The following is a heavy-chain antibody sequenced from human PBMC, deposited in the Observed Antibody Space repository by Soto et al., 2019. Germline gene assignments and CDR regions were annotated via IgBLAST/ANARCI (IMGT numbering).Heavy chain of an antibody. CDR1: GYTLTGYY. V-gene: IGHV1-2*04. CDR2: INPNSGGT. Sequence: GASVKVSCKASGYTLTGYYMHWVRQAHGQGLEWMGWINPNSGGTNYAQKFQGWVTMTRDTSISTAYMELSRLRSDDTAVYYCARAQGYCISTSCYTDYYYYGMDVWGQGTTVTVSS. CDR3: ARAQGYCISTSCYTDYYYYGMDV. D-gene: IGHD2-2*02. J-gene: IGHJ6*02.